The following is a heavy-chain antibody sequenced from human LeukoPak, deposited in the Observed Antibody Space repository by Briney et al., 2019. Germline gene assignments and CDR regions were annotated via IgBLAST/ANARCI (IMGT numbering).Heavy chain of an antibody. V-gene: IGHV3-21*01. CDR2: ITRVSTYT. CDR1: GFTFTNFA. D-gene: IGHD5-12*01. Sequence: PGGSLRLSCAASGFTFTNFAVNCVRQAPGKGLEWVSSITRVSTYTYYSESVQGRFTISRDNHKDLLYLQLNSLRADASGIYYCMGQWNGYGDPDDLHMWRQGTVVSVSS. J-gene: IGHJ3*02. CDR3: MGQWNGYGDPDDLHM.